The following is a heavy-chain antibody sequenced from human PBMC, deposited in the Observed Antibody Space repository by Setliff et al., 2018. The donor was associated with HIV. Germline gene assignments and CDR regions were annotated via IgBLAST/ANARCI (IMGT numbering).Heavy chain of an antibody. CDR3: ARGPLWFGDSVAFDF. J-gene: IGHJ3*01. CDR2: IRTSGTT. CDR1: GASISSSGDHF. D-gene: IGHD3-10*01. Sequence: PSETLSLTCTVSGASISSSGDHFWSWVRQPAGKGLEWIGRIRTSGTTDYNPSLKSRVTISRDTSKNQFSLNLISVTAADTAVYYCARGPLWFGDSVAFDFWGQGTLVTVSS. V-gene: IGHV4-61*02.